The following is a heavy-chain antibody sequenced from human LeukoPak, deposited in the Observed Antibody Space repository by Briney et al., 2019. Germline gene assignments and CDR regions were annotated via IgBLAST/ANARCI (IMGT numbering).Heavy chain of an antibody. J-gene: IGHJ4*02. CDR1: GYTFTSYG. D-gene: IGHD2-15*01. CDR3: ARGSGGSFDY. V-gene: IGHV1-18*01. CDR2: ISEYNTNT. Sequence: EASVKVSCKTSGYTFTSYGISWVRPAPGQGLEWMGWISEYNTNTNYAQKLQGRVTMTTDTSTNTAYLELRSLTSDDTAVYYCARGSGGSFDYWGQGTLVTVSS.